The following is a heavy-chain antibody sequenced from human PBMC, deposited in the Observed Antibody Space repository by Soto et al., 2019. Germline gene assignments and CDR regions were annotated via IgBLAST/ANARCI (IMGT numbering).Heavy chain of an antibody. J-gene: IGHJ4*02. CDR1: GGSISSGDYY. CDR2: IYYSGST. CDR3: ARMLIVDGYLKDIYYFDY. Sequence: SETLSLTCTVSGGSISSGDYYWSWIRQPPGKGLEWIGYIYYSGSTYYNPSLKSRVTISVDTSKNQFSLKLSSVTAADTAVYYCARMLIVDGYLKDIYYFDYWGQGTLVTVSS. D-gene: IGHD2-15*01. V-gene: IGHV4-30-4*01.